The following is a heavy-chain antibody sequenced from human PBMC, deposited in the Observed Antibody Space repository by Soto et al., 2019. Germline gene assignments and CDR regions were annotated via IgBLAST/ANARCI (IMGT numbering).Heavy chain of an antibody. J-gene: IGHJ6*02. CDR3: ARDCVYSSSWYVMDV. CDR1: GGSISSSNW. D-gene: IGHD6-13*01. CDR2: IYHSGST. Sequence: SETLSLTCAVSGGSISSSNWWSWVRQPPGKGLEWIGEIYHSGSTNYNPSLKSRVTISVDKSKNQFSLKLSSVTAADTAVYYCARDCVYSSSWYVMDVWGQGTTVTVSS. V-gene: IGHV4-4*02.